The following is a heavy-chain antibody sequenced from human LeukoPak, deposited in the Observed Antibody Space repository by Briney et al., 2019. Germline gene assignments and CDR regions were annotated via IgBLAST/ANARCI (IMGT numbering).Heavy chain of an antibody. Sequence: GGSLRLSCAASGFSFSLYAMDWVRQAPGKGLEWISYINSGGDDIHYAASVRGRFTISRDDAGNTLFLQLSSLRAEDTAVYYCARDTIQPGLIDDWGQGTLVTVSS. CDR1: GFSFSLYA. CDR2: INSGGDDI. V-gene: IGHV3-21*05. J-gene: IGHJ4*02. CDR3: ARDTIQPGLIDD. D-gene: IGHD2-2*01.